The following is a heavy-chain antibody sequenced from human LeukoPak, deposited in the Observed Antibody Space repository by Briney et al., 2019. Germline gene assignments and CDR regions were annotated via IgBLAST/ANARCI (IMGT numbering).Heavy chain of an antibody. CDR1: GYTFTGYY. V-gene: IGHV1-2*02. CDR2: VNPNSGGT. Sequence: ASVKVSCKASGYTFTGYYMHWVRQAPGQGLEWMGWVNPNSGGTNYAQKFQGRVTMTRDTSISTAYMELSRLRSDDTAVYYCAREGGYDFWSGYYSTNWFDPWGQGTLVTVSS. D-gene: IGHD3-3*01. J-gene: IGHJ5*02. CDR3: AREGGYDFWSGYYSTNWFDP.